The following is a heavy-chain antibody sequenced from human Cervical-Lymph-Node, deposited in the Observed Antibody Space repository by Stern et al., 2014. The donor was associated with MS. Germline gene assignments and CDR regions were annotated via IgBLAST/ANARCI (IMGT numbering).Heavy chain of an antibody. Sequence: EVQLEESGAEVKQPGESLKISCKGSGYSFTANWIAWVRQMPGKGLEWMGIIYPGVSDTRYSPSFQGQVTISADKSISTAYLQWSSLKASDTAMYYCARDYGDYAFDYWGQGTLVTVSS. V-gene: IGHV5-51*01. J-gene: IGHJ4*02. CDR3: ARDYGDYAFDY. D-gene: IGHD4-17*01. CDR1: GYSFTANW. CDR2: IYPGVSDT.